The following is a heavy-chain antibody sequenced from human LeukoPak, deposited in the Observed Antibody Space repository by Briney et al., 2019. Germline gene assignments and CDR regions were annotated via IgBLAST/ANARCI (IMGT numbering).Heavy chain of an antibody. CDR1: GYTFTGYY. D-gene: IGHD2-21*02. Sequence: ASVKVSCKASGYTFTGYYMHWVRQAPGQGLEWMGWINPNSGGTNYAQQFQGRVTMTRDTSISTAYMELSRLRSDDTAVYYCARPDCGSGDCYSMDAFDIWGQGTMVTVSS. J-gene: IGHJ3*02. CDR2: INPNSGGT. V-gene: IGHV1-2*02. CDR3: ARPDCGSGDCYSMDAFDI.